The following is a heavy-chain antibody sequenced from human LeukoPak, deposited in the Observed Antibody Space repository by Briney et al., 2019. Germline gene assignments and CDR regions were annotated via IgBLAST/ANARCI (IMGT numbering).Heavy chain of an antibody. V-gene: IGHV1-69*05. CDR1: GGTFNSYA. CDR3: AVLLEWIQLDY. Sequence: SVKVSCRASGGTFNSYAISWVRQAPGQGLEWMGGIIPIFGTANYAQKFQGRVTITTAESTSTAYMELSSLRPEDTAVYYCAVLLEWIQLDYWGQGTLVTVSS. D-gene: IGHD5-18*01. J-gene: IGHJ4*02. CDR2: IIPIFGTA.